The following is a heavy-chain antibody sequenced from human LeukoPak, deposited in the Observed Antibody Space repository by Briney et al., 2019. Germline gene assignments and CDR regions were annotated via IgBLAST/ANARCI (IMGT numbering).Heavy chain of an antibody. D-gene: IGHD3-10*01. V-gene: IGHV4-34*01. CDR1: GGSFSGYY. CDR3: ARTATTRNYYGSGSYPLYYYYGMDV. CDR2: INHSGST. Sequence: SETLSLTCAVYGGSFSGYYRSWIRQPPGKGLEWIGEINHSGSTNYNPSLKSRVTISVDTSKNQFSLKLSSVTAADTAVYYCARTATTRNYYGSGSYPLYYYYGMDVWGQGTTVTVSS. J-gene: IGHJ6*02.